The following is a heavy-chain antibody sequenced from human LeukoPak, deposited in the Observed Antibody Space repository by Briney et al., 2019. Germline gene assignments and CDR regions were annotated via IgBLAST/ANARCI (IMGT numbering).Heavy chain of an antibody. D-gene: IGHD6-19*01. J-gene: IGHJ4*02. CDR2: ISSSSYT. Sequence: GGSLRLSCAASGFTFSDYYMSWIRQAPGKGLEWVSYISSSSYTNYADSVKGRFTISRDNARNSLYLQMNSLRAEDTAVYYCARDSSGWSYFDYWGQGTLVTVSS. CDR3: ARDSSGWSYFDY. CDR1: GFTFSDYY. V-gene: IGHV3-11*05.